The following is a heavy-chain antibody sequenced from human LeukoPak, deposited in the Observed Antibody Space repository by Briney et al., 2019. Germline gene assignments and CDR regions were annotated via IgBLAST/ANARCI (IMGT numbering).Heavy chain of an antibody. V-gene: IGHV4-59*01. D-gene: IGHD3-10*01. CDR1: GGSISSYY. CDR3: ARGVVRGVIYDAFDI. CDR2: IYYSGST. J-gene: IGHJ3*02. Sequence: SETLSLTCTVSGGSISSYYWSWIRQPPGKGLEWIGCIYYSGSTNYNPSLKSRVTISVDTSKNQFSLKLSSVTAADTAVYYGARGVVRGVIYDAFDIWGQGTMVTVSS.